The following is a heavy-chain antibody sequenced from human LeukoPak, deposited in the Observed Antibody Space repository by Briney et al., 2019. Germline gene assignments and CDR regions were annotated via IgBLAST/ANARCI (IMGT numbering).Heavy chain of an antibody. J-gene: IGHJ5*02. Sequence: SETPSLTCTVSGGSISSYYWSWIRQPPGKGLEWIGYIYTSGSTNYNPSLKSRVTISVDTSKNQFSLKLSSVTAADTAVYYCARHDHDSSGPNWFDPRGQGTLVTVSS. V-gene: IGHV4-4*09. CDR1: GGSISSYY. D-gene: IGHD3-22*01. CDR2: IYTSGST. CDR3: ARHDHDSSGPNWFDP.